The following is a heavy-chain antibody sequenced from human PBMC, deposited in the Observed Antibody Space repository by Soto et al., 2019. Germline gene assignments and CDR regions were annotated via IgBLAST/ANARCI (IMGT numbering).Heavy chain of an antibody. V-gene: IGHV3-23*01. D-gene: IGHD3-10*01. Sequence: GGSLRLSCAASGFTFSSYAMSWVRQAPGKGLEWVSAISGSGGSTYYADSVKGRFTISRDNSKNTLYLQMNSLRAEDTAVYYCAKDKRWFGVDYYYYGMDVWGQGTTVTVSS. J-gene: IGHJ6*02. CDR2: ISGSGGST. CDR3: AKDKRWFGVDYYYYGMDV. CDR1: GFTFSSYA.